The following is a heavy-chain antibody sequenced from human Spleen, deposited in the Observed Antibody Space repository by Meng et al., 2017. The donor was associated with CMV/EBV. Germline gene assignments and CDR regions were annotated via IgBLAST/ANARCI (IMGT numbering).Heavy chain of an antibody. CDR1: GGTFSSYA. J-gene: IGHJ5*02. V-gene: IGHV1-69*05. CDR2: IIPIFGTA. D-gene: IGHD2-2*01. CDR3: ARDLPLLYCSSTSCSKGIDP. Sequence: SVKVSCKASGGTFSSYAISWVRQAPGQGLEWMGGIIPIFGTANYAQKFQGRVTITTDESTSTAYMELSSLRSEDTAVYYCARDLPLLYCSSTSCSKGIDPWGQGTLVTVSS.